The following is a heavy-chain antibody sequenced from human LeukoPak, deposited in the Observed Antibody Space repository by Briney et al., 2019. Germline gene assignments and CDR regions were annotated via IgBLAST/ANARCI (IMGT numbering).Heavy chain of an antibody. CDR3: ARDSSGWIDY. J-gene: IGHJ4*02. Sequence: GGSLRLSCVASGFTFISYSMNWVRQAPGKGLEWVSSISSSSRYIYYADSMKGRFTVSRDNAKNSIYLQLNSLRAEDTAVYYCARDSSGWIDYWGQGTLVTVSS. D-gene: IGHD6-19*01. CDR1: GFTFISYS. CDR2: ISSSSRYI. V-gene: IGHV3-21*01.